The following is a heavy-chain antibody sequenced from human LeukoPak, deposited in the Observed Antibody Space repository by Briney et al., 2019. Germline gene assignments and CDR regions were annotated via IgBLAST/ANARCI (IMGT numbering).Heavy chain of an antibody. V-gene: IGHV4-59*08. D-gene: IGHD6-19*01. J-gene: IGHJ4*02. CDR2: TYYSGST. CDR1: GGSISSYY. Sequence: SETLSLTCTVSGGSISSYYWSWIRQPPGKGLEWIGYTYYSGSTNYNSSLKSRVTISVDTSKNQFSLKLNSVTAADTAVYYCATLALSSGWYYFDYWGQGTLVTVSS. CDR3: ATLALSSGWYYFDY.